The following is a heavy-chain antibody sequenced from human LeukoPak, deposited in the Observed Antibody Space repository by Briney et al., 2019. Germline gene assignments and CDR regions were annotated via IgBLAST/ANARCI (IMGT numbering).Heavy chain of an antibody. D-gene: IGHD3-3*01. CDR2: ISAYNGNT. Sequence: VASVKVSCKASGYTFTSYGISWVRQAPGQGLEWMGWISAYNGNTNYAQKLQGRVTMTRDTSTSTVYMELSSLRSEDTAVYYCVRVSNDFWLYDAWGQGTLVTVSS. CDR1: GYTFTSYG. J-gene: IGHJ5*02. V-gene: IGHV1-18*01. CDR3: VRVSNDFWLYDA.